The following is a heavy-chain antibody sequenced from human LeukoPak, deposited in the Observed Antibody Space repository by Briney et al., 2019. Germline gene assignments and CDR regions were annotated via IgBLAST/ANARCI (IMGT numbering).Heavy chain of an antibody. J-gene: IGHJ5*02. CDR1: GYTFTGYY. V-gene: IGHV1-2*02. Sequence: ASVKVSCKVSGYTFTGYYMHWVRQAPGQGLEWMGWINPNSGGTNYAQKFQGRVTMTRDTSISTAYMELSRLRSDDTAVYYCARDPAVAGDNWFDPWGQGTPVTVSS. CDR3: ARDPAVAGDNWFDP. D-gene: IGHD6-19*01. CDR2: INPNSGGT.